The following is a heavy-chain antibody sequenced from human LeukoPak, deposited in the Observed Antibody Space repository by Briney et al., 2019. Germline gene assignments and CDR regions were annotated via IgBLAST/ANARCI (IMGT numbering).Heavy chain of an antibody. J-gene: IGHJ3*02. CDR2: IKQDGSEK. V-gene: IGHV3-7*03. CDR1: GFTFSNYW. D-gene: IGHD3-22*01. CDR3: AKETNYYDSSGYYYRGAFDI. Sequence: GGSLRLSCAASGFTFSNYWMSWVRQAPGKGLEWVANIKQDGSEKYYVDSVKGRFTISRDNSKNTLYLQMNSLSAEDTAVYYCAKETNYYDSSGYYYRGAFDIWGQGTMVTVSS.